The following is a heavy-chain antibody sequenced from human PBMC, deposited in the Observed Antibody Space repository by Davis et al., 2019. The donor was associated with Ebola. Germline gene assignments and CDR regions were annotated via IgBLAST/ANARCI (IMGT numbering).Heavy chain of an antibody. V-gene: IGHV1-24*01. CDR2: FDPEDGET. D-gene: IGHD2-2*01. CDR3: ATLGYCISTSCFNFDY. Sequence: ASVKVSCKVSGYTLTELSMHWVRQAPGKGLEWMGGFDPEDGETIYAQKFQGRVTMTEDTSTDTAYMELSSLRSEDTAVYYCATLGYCISTSCFNFDYWGQGTLVTVSS. J-gene: IGHJ4*02. CDR1: GYTLTELS.